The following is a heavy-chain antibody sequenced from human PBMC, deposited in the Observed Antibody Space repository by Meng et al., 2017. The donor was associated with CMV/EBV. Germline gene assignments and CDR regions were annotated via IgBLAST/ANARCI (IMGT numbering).Heavy chain of an antibody. J-gene: IGHJ4*02. CDR3: AKDGRYFGVLRFLDEYDY. Sequence: GESLKISCAASGFTFSSYGMHWVRQAPGKGLEWVAVIWYDGSNKYCADSVKGRFTISRDNSKNTLYLQMNSLRAEDTAVYYCAKDGRYFGVLRFLDEYDYWGQGTLVTVSS. V-gene: IGHV3-33*06. CDR1: GFTFSSYG. D-gene: IGHD3-3*01. CDR2: IWYDGSNK.